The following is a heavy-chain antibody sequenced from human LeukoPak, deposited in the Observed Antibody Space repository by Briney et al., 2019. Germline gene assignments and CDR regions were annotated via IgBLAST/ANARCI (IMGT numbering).Heavy chain of an antibody. D-gene: IGHD3-22*01. CDR1: GFTFSSYW. CDR3: ARGGHHYHSSGYYGGTNFDY. V-gene: IGHV3-74*01. Sequence: PGGSLRLSCAASGFTFSSYWMHWVRQDPGKGLVWVSRISSDESSTSYADSVKGRFTTSRDNAKNTLYLQMNSLRAEDTALYYCARGGHHYHSSGYYGGTNFDYWGQGTLVTVSS. CDR2: ISSDESST. J-gene: IGHJ4*02.